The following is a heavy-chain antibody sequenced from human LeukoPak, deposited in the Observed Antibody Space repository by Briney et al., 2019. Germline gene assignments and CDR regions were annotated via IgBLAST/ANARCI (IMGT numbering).Heavy chain of an antibody. J-gene: IGHJ4*02. CDR1: GYTFSSYD. CDR2: MNPNSGNT. D-gene: IGHD2-2*01. Sequence: GASVKVSCKASGYTFSSYDVNWVRQATGQGLEWMGWMNPNSGNTGYAQKFQGRVTMTRNTSISTAYMELSSLRSEDTAVYYCARVARRIVVVPAAVDYWGQGTLVTVSS. CDR3: ARVARRIVVVPAAVDY. V-gene: IGHV1-8*02.